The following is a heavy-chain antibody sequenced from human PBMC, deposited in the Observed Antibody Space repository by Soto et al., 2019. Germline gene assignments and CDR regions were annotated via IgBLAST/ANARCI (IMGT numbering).Heavy chain of an antibody. J-gene: IGHJ4*02. Sequence: SETLSLTCAVYGGSFSGYYWSWIRQPPGKGLEWIGEINHSGSTNYNPSIKSRVTISVDTSKNQFSLKMRSVTASDTAVYYCARVYMTTVTTFDYWGQGTLVTVS. V-gene: IGHV4-34*01. D-gene: IGHD4-17*01. CDR1: GGSFSGYY. CDR3: ARVYMTTVTTFDY. CDR2: INHSGST.